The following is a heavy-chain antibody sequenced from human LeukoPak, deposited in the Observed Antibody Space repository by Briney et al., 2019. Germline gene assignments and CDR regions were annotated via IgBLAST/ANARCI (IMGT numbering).Heavy chain of an antibody. V-gene: IGHV3-33*01. Sequence: GTSLRLSCTTSGLTFTSHGFHWLRQVVGKRLEWVAFVRNDGSDNYHANSVKGRFSISRDDSKNTLYLQMNSLRPEDTAIYYCARDRGKDYFDSWGQGTQVTVSS. D-gene: IGHD4-23*01. CDR3: ARDRGKDYFDS. CDR1: GLTFTSHG. CDR2: VRNDGSDN. J-gene: IGHJ4*02.